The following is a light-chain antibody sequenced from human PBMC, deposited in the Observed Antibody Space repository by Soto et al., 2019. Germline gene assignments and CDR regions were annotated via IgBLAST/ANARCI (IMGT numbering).Light chain of an antibody. Sequence: QSVLTQPASVSGSPGQSITISCTGTSSDVGGYNYVSWYQHHPGKAPKLMIFEVSHRPSRVSTRFSGSKSGNTASLTISGLQAEDEADYYCSSYTSSSTQVFGTGTKVTVL. CDR2: EVS. CDR1: SSDVGGYNY. J-gene: IGLJ1*01. CDR3: SSYTSSSTQV. V-gene: IGLV2-14*01.